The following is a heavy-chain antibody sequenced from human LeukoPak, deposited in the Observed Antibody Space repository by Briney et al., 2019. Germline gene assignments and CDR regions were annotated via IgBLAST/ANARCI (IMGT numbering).Heavy chain of an antibody. CDR1: GFTVSSNY. CDR2: ISGSGGST. Sequence: GGSLRLSCAASGFTVSSNYMSWVRQAPGKGLEWVSAISGSGGSTYYADSVKGRFTISRDNSKNTLYLQMNSLRAEDTAVYYCAKTLVGAGDWGQGTLVTVSS. CDR3: AKTLVGAGD. D-gene: IGHD1-26*01. V-gene: IGHV3-23*01. J-gene: IGHJ4*02.